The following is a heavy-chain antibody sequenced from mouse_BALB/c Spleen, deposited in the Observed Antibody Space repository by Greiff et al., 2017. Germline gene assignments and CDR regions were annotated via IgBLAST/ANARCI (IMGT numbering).Heavy chain of an antibody. CDR1: GYTFTSYW. CDR3: AKLASDAMDY. V-gene: IGHV1-7*01. J-gene: IGHJ4*01. Sequence: QVQLQQSGAELAKPGASVKMSCKASGYTFTSYWMHWVKQRPGQGLEWIGYINPSTGYTEYNQKFKDKATLTADKSSSTAYMQLSSLTSEDSAVYYCAKLASDAMDYWGQGTSVTVSS. D-gene: IGHD4-1*01. CDR2: INPSTGYT.